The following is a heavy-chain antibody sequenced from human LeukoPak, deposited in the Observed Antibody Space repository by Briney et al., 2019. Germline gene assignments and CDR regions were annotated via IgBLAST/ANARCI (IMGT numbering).Heavy chain of an antibody. V-gene: IGHV4-38-2*01. CDR2: IYHSGST. D-gene: IGHD3-22*01. J-gene: IGHJ4*02. CDR1: GYSISSGYY. CDR3: ARRQSGYRDY. Sequence: SETLSLTCAVPGYSISSGYYWGWIRQPPGKGLEWIGNIYHSGSTYYNPSLKSRVTISVDTSKNQFSLNLTSVTAADTAVYYCARRQSGYRDYWGQGTLVTVSS.